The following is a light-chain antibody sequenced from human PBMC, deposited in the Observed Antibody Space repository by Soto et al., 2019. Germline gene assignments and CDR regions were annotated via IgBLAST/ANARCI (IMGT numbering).Light chain of an antibody. J-gene: IGKJ1*01. CDR3: QQYGSSPPWT. CDR1: QSVSSSY. CDR2: GAS. V-gene: IGKV3-20*01. Sequence: EIVLTQSPGTLSLSPGERATLSCRASQSVSSSYFAWYQQKPGQAPRLLIYGASSRATVIPDRFSGSGSGTDFTRTIGRLEHEDFAVYYCQQYGSSPPWTVGQGTKVEIK.